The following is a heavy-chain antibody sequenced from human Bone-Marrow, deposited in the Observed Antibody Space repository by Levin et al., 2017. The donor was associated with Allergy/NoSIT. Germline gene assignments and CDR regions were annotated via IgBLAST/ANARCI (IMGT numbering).Heavy chain of an antibody. CDR1: GGSVSSGIYY. CDR3: ARDSSYDISGYKAQYFDI. D-gene: IGHD3-22*01. V-gene: IGHV4-61*01. Sequence: SQTLSLTCTVSGGSVSSGIYYWSWIRQSPGKGLEWIAYRYYSGSTNYNPSLKSRVTISVDTSKNQLSLKLTSVTAADTAVYYCARDSSYDISGYKAQYFDIWGQGILVTVSS. J-gene: IGHJ4*02. CDR2: RYYSGST.